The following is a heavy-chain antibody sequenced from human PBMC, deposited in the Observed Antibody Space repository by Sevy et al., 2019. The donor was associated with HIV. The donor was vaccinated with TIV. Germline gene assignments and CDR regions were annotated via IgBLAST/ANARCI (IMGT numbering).Heavy chain of an antibody. CDR2: IYYSGST. V-gene: IGHV4-59*01. D-gene: IGHD1-26*01. J-gene: IGHJ4*02. Sequence: SETLSLTCTVSGGSISSYYWSWIRQPPGKGLEWIGYIYYSGSTNYNPALKSRVTISVDTSKNQFSLKLSSVTAADTAVYYCARDLGDGYSDYWGQGTLVTVSS. CDR1: GGSISSYY. CDR3: ARDLGDGYSDY.